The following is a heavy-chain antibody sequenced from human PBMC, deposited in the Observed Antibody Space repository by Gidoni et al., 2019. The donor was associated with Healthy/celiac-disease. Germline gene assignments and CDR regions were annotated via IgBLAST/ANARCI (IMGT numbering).Heavy chain of an antibody. Sequence: EVQLVESGGGLVKPGASLRLPCPASGFTFSSYSMNWVRQAPGKGLEWVSSISSSSSYIYYADSVKGRFTISRDNAKNSLYLQMNSLRAEDTAVYYCAAGLTGTTPDYWGQGTLVTVSS. J-gene: IGHJ4*02. D-gene: IGHD1-7*01. CDR2: ISSSSSYI. CDR1: GFTFSSYS. CDR3: AAGLTGTTPDY. V-gene: IGHV3-21*01.